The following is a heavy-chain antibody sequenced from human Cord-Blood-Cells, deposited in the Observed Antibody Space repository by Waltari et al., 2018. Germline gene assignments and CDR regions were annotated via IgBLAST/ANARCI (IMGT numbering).Heavy chain of an antibody. CDR2: ISGKGGSK. J-gene: IGHJ4*02. V-gene: IGHV3-23*01. CDR1: GFTFSSYA. CDR3: AKVKRQLVHY. Sequence: EVQLLESGGGLVQPGGSLRLSCAASGFTFSSYAMSWVRQAPGKGLEWVSAISGKGGSKNYADFVKGRFTISRDNSKNTLYLQMNSLRAEDTAVYYCAKVKRQLVHYWGQGTLVTVSS. D-gene: IGHD6-6*01.